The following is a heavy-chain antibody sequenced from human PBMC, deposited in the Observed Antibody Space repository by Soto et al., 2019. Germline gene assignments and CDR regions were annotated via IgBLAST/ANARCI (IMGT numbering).Heavy chain of an antibody. CDR2: VYHSGST. CDR1: GGSISSGGYS. V-gene: IGHV4-30-2*03. J-gene: IGHJ4*02. Sequence: SETLSHTCAVSGGSISSGGYSWSWIRQPPGKGLEWIGSVYHSGSTCYNPSLESRVTISVDKSKNQFSLKLMSLSAADTAVYYCGRLEGLATISYYFDYWGQGALVTVSS. CDR3: GRLEGLATISYYFDY. D-gene: IGHD3-9*01.